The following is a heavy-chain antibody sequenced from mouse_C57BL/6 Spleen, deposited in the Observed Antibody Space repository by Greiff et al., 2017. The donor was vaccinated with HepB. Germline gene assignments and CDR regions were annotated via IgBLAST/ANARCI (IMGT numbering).Heavy chain of an antibody. D-gene: IGHD1-1*02. CDR3: ARRGWSYFDY. J-gene: IGHJ2*01. CDR2: IDPSDSYT. V-gene: IGHV1-59*01. Sequence: VQLQQPGAELVRPGTSVKLSCKASGYTFTSYWMHWVKQRPGQGLEWIGVIDPSDSYTNYNQKFKGKATLTVDTSSSTAYMQLSSLTSEDSAVYYCARRGWSYFDYWGQGTTLTVSS. CDR1: GYTFTSYW.